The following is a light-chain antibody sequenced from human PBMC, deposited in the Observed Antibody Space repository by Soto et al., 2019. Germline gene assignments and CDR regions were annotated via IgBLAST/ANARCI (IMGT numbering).Light chain of an antibody. V-gene: IGLV2-14*03. CDR2: DVT. CDR1: SSDVGGYNY. J-gene: IGLJ2*01. CDR3: SSDTSTNTRV. Sequence: QSVLTQPASVSGSPGQSITISCTGTSSDVGGYNYVSWYQHHPDHAPKLVIYDVTNRPSGVSSRFSGSKSGNTASLTISGLQAEDEADYYCSSDTSTNTRVFGGGTQLTV.